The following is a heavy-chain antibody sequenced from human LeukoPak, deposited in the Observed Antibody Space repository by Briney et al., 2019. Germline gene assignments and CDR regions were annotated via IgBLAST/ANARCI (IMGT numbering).Heavy chain of an antibody. CDR1: GGSISSYY. V-gene: IGHV4-59*08. D-gene: IGHD5-12*01. CDR3: ARHESSVATSHFDY. CDR2: IYYTGST. Sequence: MPSETLSLTCTVSGGSISSYYWSWIRQPPGKGLEWIAYIYYTGSTNYNPSLRSRVTMSVDTSKNQFSLKLSSVTAADTAVYYCARHESSVATSHFDYWGQGTLVTVSS. J-gene: IGHJ4*02.